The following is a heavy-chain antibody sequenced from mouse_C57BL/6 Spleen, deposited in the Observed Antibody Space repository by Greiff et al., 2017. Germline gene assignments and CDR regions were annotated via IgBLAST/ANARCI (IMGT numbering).Heavy chain of an antibody. J-gene: IGHJ2*01. CDR3: ARRNGNSYFDY. Sequence: VQLQQPGAELVRPGSSVKLSCKASGYTFTSYWMHWVKQRPIQGLEWIGNIDPSDSETPYNQKFKDKATLTVDKSSSTAYMQLSSLTSEDSAVYYCARRNGNSYFDYWGQGTTLTVSS. V-gene: IGHV1-52*01. CDR1: GYTFTSYW. CDR2: IDPSDSET. D-gene: IGHD2-1*01.